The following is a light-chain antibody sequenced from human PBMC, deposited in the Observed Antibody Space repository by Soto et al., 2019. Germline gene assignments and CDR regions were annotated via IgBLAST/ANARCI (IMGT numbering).Light chain of an antibody. CDR3: QQYGSSPPSWT. V-gene: IGKV3-20*01. Sequence: ETVLTQSPGTLSLSPGERATLSCRAIQSVSSSYLAWYQQKPGQAPRLLIYGASSRATGIPDRFSGSGSGTDFTLTISRLEPEDFAVYYCQQYGSSPPSWTFGQGTKVEIK. CDR2: GAS. CDR1: QSVSSSY. J-gene: IGKJ1*01.